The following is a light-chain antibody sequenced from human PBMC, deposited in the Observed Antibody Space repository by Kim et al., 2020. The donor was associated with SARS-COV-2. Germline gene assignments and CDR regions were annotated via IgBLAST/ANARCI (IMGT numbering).Light chain of an antibody. CDR1: QSFGRKS. Sequence: LSPGESAPLPCRASQSFGRKSLVWYQKKPGQAPRLLMYGASNRATGIPDRYSGSASGTDFTLHISRLEPEYCAVYYCQQFGNSRYTFGQGTKLDI. V-gene: IGKV3-20*01. CDR2: GAS. J-gene: IGKJ2*01. CDR3: QQFGNSRYT.